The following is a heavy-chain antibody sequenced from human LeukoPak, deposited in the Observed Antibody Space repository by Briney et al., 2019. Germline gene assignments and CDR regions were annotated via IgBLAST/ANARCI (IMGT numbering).Heavy chain of an antibody. J-gene: IGHJ4*02. D-gene: IGHD4-23*01. Sequence: GRSLRLSCAASGLTFTSHGFHWVRQAPGKGLERVAFISYDANKKDYADSVRGRFTISRDNSQNTLYLQMNSLRAEDTAVYYCARDRVGGNRAYFDYWGQGALVTVSS. CDR3: ARDRVGGNRAYFDY. CDR1: GLTFTSHG. V-gene: IGHV3-33*01. CDR2: ISYDANKK.